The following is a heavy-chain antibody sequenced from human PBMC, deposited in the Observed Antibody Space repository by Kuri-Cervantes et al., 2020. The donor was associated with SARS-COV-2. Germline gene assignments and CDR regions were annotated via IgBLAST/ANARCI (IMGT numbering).Heavy chain of an antibody. CDR3: EKVSLVVGAKHIDY. Sequence: SLKISCAASGFTFSSYGMHWVRQAPGKGLVWVEVIAYDGSNKYYADSVEGRFTISRDNSKNTLYLQMNSLRAEDTAVYYCEKVSLVVGAKHIDYCGQGTLVTVSS. J-gene: IGHJ4*02. CDR2: IAYDGSNK. D-gene: IGHD1-26*01. CDR1: GFTFSSYG. V-gene: IGHV3-30*18.